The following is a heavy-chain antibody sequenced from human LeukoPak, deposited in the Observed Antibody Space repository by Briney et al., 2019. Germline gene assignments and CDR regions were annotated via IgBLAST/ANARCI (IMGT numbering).Heavy chain of an antibody. D-gene: IGHD2-15*01. J-gene: IGHJ6*02. CDR2: ISAYNGNT. CDR1: GYTFTSYG. CDR3: ARDCSGGSCYSPGLYYYYGMDV. Sequence: ASVNVSCKASGYTFTSYGISWVRQAPGQGPEWMGWISAYNGNTNYAQKLQGRVTMTTDTSTSTAYMELRSLRSDDTAVYYCARDCSGGSCYSPGLYYYYGMDVWGQGTTVTVSS. V-gene: IGHV1-18*01.